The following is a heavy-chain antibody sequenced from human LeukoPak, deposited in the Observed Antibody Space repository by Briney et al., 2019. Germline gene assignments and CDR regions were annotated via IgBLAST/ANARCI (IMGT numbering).Heavy chain of an antibody. J-gene: IGHJ4*02. D-gene: IGHD3-16*02. Sequence: GASVKVSCKASGYTFTSYDINWVRQATGQGLEWMGWMNPNSGNTGYAQKFQGRVTMTRNTSISTAYMELSSLRSEDTAVYYCARGVRHVRLGELSIVDYWGQGTLVTVSS. V-gene: IGHV1-8*02. CDR3: ARGVRHVRLGELSIVDY. CDR1: GYTFTSYD. CDR2: MNPNSGNT.